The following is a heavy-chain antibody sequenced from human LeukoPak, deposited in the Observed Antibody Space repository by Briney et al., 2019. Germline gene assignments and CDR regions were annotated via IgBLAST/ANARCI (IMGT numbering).Heavy chain of an antibody. CDR1: GYTFTGYY. Sequence: ASVKVSCKASGYTFTGYYVHWVRQAPGQGLEWMGWINPNSGGTNYAQKFQGRVTMTRDTSISTAYMELSRLRSDDTAVYYCARDPLAYCGGDCLNWFDPWGQGTLVTVSS. D-gene: IGHD2-21*02. J-gene: IGHJ5*02. CDR3: ARDPLAYCGGDCLNWFDP. CDR2: INPNSGGT. V-gene: IGHV1-2*02.